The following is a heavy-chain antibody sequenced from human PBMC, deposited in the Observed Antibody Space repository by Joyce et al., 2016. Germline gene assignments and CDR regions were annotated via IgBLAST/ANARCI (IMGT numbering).Heavy chain of an antibody. V-gene: IGHV3-30-3*01. CDR1: GFSFTNYA. D-gene: IGHD3-10*01. CDR3: ARDPRGATRNYFDY. Sequence: QVQLVESGGGVVQPGRSLRLSCAASGFSFTNYAMHWVRQAPGKGLEWMAGISIDGGNIFYADSVQGRFTISRDNSKNTLYLQMNSLRGEDTAVYYCARDPRGATRNYFDYWGQGTLVTVSS. CDR2: ISIDGGNI. J-gene: IGHJ4*02.